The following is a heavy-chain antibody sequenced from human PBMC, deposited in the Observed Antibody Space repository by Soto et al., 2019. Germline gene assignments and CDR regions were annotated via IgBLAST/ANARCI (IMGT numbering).Heavy chain of an antibody. Sequence: PGESLKISCNGSGYSFSDYWIGWVRQMPGKGLEWMGIIYPGDSDTRYSPSFQGQVTISADKSISTAYLQWSSLRASDTAMYYCARRVPAAGYGMDVWGQGTTVTVSS. D-gene: IGHD2-2*01. CDR1: GYSFSDYW. V-gene: IGHV5-51*01. CDR2: IYPGDSDT. J-gene: IGHJ6*02. CDR3: ARRVPAAGYGMDV.